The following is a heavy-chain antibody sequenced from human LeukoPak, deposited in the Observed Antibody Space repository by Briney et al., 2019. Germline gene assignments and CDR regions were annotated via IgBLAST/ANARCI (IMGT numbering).Heavy chain of an antibody. J-gene: IGHJ6*03. D-gene: IGHD6-19*01. CDR2: IIPIFGTA. CDR3: ARRAENYMDV. Sequence: ASVKVSCKASGGTFSSYAISWVRQAPGQGLEWMGGIIPIFGTANYAQKFQGRVTITTDESTSTAYMELSSLRSEDTAVYYCARRAENYMDVWGKGTTVTVSS. CDR1: GGTFSSYA. V-gene: IGHV1-69*05.